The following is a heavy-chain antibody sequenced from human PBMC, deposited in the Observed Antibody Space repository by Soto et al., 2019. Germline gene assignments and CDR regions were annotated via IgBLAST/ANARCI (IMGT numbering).Heavy chain of an antibody. CDR2: ISAYNGNT. CDR1: GYTSTSYG. V-gene: IGHV1-18*01. D-gene: IGHD4-17*01. CDR3: ARDRGILSVTTFWFDP. Sequence: ASVKVSCKASGYTSTSYGISWVQQAPGQGLEWMGWISAYNGNTNYAQKLQGRVTMTTDTSTSTAYMELRSLRSDDTAVYYCARDRGILSVTTFWFDPWGQGTLVTVSS. J-gene: IGHJ5*02.